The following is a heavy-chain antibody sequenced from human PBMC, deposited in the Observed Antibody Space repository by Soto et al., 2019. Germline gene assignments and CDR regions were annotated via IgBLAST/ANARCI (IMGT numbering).Heavy chain of an antibody. CDR1: GRSISSYY. CDR2: IYYSGST. CDR3: ARAKSRHFDY. V-gene: IGHV4-59*01. Sequence: SETLSLTCPVSGRSISSYYWTWIRQHPGKGLEWIGYIYYSGSTNYNPSLKSRVTISVDTSKSQFSLKLSSVTAADTAVYYCARAKSRHFDYWGQGTLVTVSS. J-gene: IGHJ4*02.